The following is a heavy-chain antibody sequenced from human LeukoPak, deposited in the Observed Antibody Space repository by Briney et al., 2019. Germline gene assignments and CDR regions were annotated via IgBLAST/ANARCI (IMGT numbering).Heavy chain of an antibody. CDR1: GFIFSSYE. J-gene: IGHJ3*02. D-gene: IGHD4-23*01. CDR3: ARDKYGGNSNAFDI. CDR2: ISSSGSTI. Sequence: GGSLRLSCAASGFIFSSYEMNWVRQAPGKGLEWVSYISSSGSTIYYADSVKGRFTISRDNAKNTLYLQMNSLRADDTAMYYCARDKYGGNSNAFDIWGQGTMVTVSS. V-gene: IGHV3-48*03.